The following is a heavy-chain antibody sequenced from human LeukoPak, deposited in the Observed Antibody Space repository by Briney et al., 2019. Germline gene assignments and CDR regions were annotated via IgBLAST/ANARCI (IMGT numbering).Heavy chain of an antibody. V-gene: IGHV1-8*01. CDR1: GYTFTSYD. D-gene: IGHD1-1*01. J-gene: IGHJ6*03. Sequence: ASVKVSYKASGYTFTSYDINWVRQATGQGLEWMGWMNPNSGNTGYAQEFQGRVTMTRNTSISTAYMELSSLRSEDTAVYYCARLERFYYYYYMDVWGKGTTVTVSS. CDR2: MNPNSGNT. CDR3: ARLERFYYYYYMDV.